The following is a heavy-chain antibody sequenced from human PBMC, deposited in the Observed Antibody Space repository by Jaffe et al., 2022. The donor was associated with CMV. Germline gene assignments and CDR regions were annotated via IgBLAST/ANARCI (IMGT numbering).Heavy chain of an antibody. CDR1: GFTFSSYG. V-gene: IGHV3-30*18. CDR2: ISYDGSNK. D-gene: IGHD2-15*01. Sequence: QVQLVESGGGVVQPGRSLRLSCAASGFTFSSYGMHWVRQAPGKGLEWVAVISYDGSNKYYADSVKGRFTISRDNSKNTLYLQMNSLRAEDTAVYYCAKTGEDIVVVVAATPQEWFDPWGQGTLVTVSS. J-gene: IGHJ5*02. CDR3: AKTGEDIVVVVAATPQEWFDP.